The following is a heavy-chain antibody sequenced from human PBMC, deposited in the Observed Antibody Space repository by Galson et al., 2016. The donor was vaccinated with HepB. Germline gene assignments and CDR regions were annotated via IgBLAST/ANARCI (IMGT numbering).Heavy chain of an antibody. CDR1: GGSLTSDKW. J-gene: IGHJ6*02. CDR3: TRRADYFATFDV. D-gene: IGHD2/OR15-2a*01. V-gene: IGHV4-4*02. CDR2: VFFGGAT. Sequence: SETLSLTCEASGGSLTSDKWWSWVRQSPGRGLEWIGDVFFGGATLFNPSLADRVSMSPDKSKNQFSLKMTPLTAADTARYYRTRRADYFATFDVWGPGVAVIVSS.